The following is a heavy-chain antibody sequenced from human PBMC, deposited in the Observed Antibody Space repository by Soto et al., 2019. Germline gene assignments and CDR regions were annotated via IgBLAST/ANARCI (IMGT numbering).Heavy chain of an antibody. V-gene: IGHV3-23*01. D-gene: IGHD6-19*01. J-gene: IGHJ4*02. CDR1: GFTFSNYA. CDR3: AKDGRTSGWSGAANFDC. CDR2: ISGSGGYT. Sequence: GGSLRLSCAASGFTFSNYAMSWVRQAPGKGLEWVSAISGSGGYTYYADSVKGRFTISRDNSKNTLYLQMNSLRAEDTALYYCAKDGRTSGWSGAANFDCWGQGTLVTVSS.